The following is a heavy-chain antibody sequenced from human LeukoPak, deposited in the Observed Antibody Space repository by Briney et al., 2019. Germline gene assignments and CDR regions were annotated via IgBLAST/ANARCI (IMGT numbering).Heavy chain of an antibody. CDR3: ARRWQQLASSIDY. D-gene: IGHD6-13*01. V-gene: IGHV4-34*01. J-gene: IGHJ4*02. CDR1: GGSFSGYY. CDR2: INHSGST. Sequence: LSETLSLTCAVYGGSFSGYYWSWIRQPPGKGLEWIGEINHSGSTNYNPSLKSRVTISVDTSKNQFSLKLSSVTAADTAVYYCARRWQQLASSIDYWGQGTLVTVSS.